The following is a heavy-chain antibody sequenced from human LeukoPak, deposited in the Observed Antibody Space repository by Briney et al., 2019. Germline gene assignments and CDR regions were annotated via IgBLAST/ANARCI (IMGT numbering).Heavy chain of an antibody. D-gene: IGHD6-19*01. Sequence: SETLSLTCTVSGGSISSYYWSWIRQPPGKGLEWIGYIYYSGSTNYNPSLKSRVTISVHTSKNQFSLKLSSVTAADTAVYYCARESIAVAGIYYFDYWGQGTLVTVSS. CDR2: IYYSGST. CDR1: GGSISSYY. V-gene: IGHV4-59*01. CDR3: ARESIAVAGIYYFDY. J-gene: IGHJ4*02.